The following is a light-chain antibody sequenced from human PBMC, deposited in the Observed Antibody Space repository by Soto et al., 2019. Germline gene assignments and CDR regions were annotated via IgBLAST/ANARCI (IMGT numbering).Light chain of an antibody. V-gene: IGKV3-15*01. CDR2: GAS. CDR3: QQYNYWPPWT. CDR1: QSVSSN. Sequence: EIVMTQSPATLSVSPGERATLSCRASQSVSSNLAWYQQKPGQAPRLLIYGASTRATGIPARFSGSGSGTEFTLTISSLHAADFAVYYCQQYNYWPPWTFGQGTKVEIK. J-gene: IGKJ1*01.